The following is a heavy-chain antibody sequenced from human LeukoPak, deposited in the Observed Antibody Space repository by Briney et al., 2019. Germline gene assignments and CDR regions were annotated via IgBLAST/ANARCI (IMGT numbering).Heavy chain of an antibody. J-gene: IGHJ4*02. D-gene: IGHD5-24*01. CDR1: GGSFSGYY. CDR3: AGGYRRMATIGFRRTSGEYFDY. Sequence: SETLSLTCAVYGGSFSGYYWGWIRQPPGKGLEWIGSIYYSGSTYYNPSLKSRVTISVDTSKNQFSLKLSSVTAADPAVFYFAGGYRRMATIGFRRTSGEYFDYWGQRTLGTV. CDR2: IYYSGST. V-gene: IGHV4-34*01.